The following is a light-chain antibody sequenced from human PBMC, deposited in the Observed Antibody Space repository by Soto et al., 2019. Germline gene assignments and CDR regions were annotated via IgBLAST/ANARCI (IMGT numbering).Light chain of an antibody. J-gene: IGLJ2*01. CDR2: GNS. V-gene: IGLV1-40*01. Sequence: QSVLTQPPSVSGAPGQRVTISCTGSSSNIGAGYDVHWYQQLPGTAPKLLIYGNSNRPSGVPDRFSGAKSGTSASLAIAGLQAEEEADYYCQSYDSSLSGSVGVVFGGGTKVTVL. CDR1: SSNIGAGYD. CDR3: QSYDSSLSGSVGVV.